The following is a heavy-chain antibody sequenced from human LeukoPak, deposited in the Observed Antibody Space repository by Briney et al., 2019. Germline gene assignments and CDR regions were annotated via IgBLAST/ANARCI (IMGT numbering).Heavy chain of an antibody. V-gene: IGHV4-59*01. CDR3: ARSGRGSSAGFDY. D-gene: IGHD3-10*01. CDR1: GASISSYY. J-gene: IGHJ4*02. Sequence: SETLSLTCTVSGASISSYYWSWIRQPPGKGLEWIGDIYYSGSIKYNPSLKSRVTMSVDTSKNQLSLKLSSVTAADTAVYYCARSGRGSSAGFDYWGQGTLVTVSS. CDR2: IYYSGSI.